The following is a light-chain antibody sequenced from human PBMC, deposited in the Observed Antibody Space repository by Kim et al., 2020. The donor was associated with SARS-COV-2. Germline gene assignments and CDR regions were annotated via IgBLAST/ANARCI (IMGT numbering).Light chain of an antibody. V-gene: IGKV1-39*01. Sequence: SLAETIGDRVTITCRASQNIRDHLNWYQHKPGKAPNLRICLASKLYDGVPSRCSGSGFRTNFTLTINSLQPDDFATYYCQQSYSTFGQGTRLEIK. CDR3: QQSYST. CDR2: LAS. CDR1: QNIRDH. J-gene: IGKJ5*01.